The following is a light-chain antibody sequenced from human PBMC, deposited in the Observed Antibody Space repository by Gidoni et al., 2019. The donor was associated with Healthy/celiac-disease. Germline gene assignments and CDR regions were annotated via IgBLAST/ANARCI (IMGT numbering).Light chain of an antibody. J-gene: IGKJ4*01. V-gene: IGKV3-11*01. CDR1: QSVSRD. Sequence: EIGLTQSPATLSSSPGERATLSCRASQSVSRDLAWYQQKPGQAPRLLNYDASNRATGIPAMFSGSGSGTDFTLTISRLQPEDVAVYYCQQRSNWLTFGGGTKLEIK. CDR3: QQRSNWLT. CDR2: DAS.